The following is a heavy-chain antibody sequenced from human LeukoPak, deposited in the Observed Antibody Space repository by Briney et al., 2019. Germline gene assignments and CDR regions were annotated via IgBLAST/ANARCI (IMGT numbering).Heavy chain of an antibody. J-gene: IGHJ5*02. V-gene: IGHV4-34*01. D-gene: IGHD3-10*01. CDR3: ARMGGRITMVRGADP. CDR1: GGSFSGYY. CDR2: INHSGST. Sequence: SETLSLTCGVYGGSFSGYYWSWIRQPPGKGLEWIGEINHSGSTNYNPSLKSRVTISVDTSKNQFSLKLSSVTAADTAVYYCARMGGRITMVRGADPWGQGTLVTVSS.